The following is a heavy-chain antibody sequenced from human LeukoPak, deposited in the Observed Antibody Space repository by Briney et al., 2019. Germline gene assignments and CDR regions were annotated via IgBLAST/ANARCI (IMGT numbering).Heavy chain of an antibody. V-gene: IGHV3-23*01. CDR3: ARVAGPYDILTGSFDY. CDR1: GFTFSSYA. CDR2: ISDSGGST. D-gene: IGHD3-9*01. J-gene: IGHJ4*02. Sequence: GGSLRLSCAASGFTFSSYAVSWVRQAPGKGLAWVSAISDSGGSTQYADSVKGRFIISRDNSKNTLYLQMNSLRAEDTAVYYCARVAGPYDILTGSFDYWGQGTLVTVSS.